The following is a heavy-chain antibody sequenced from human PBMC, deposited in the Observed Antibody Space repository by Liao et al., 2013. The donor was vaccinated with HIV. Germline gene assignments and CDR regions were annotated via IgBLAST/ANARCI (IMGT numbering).Heavy chain of an antibody. J-gene: IGHJ5*02. CDR3: ARALPAKGGSGFFVAFDP. V-gene: IGHV4-39*07. Sequence: QLQLQESGPGLVKPSETLSLTCTVSGDSINTINYYWGWIRQPPGKGLEWIGYIYYSGITYSTPSLKSRVTLSVDTSKNQFSLKLSSVTAADSAVYYCARALPAKGGSGFFVAFDPWGQGNLVTVSS. CDR2: IYYSGIT. D-gene: IGHD2-21*01. CDR1: GDSINTINYY.